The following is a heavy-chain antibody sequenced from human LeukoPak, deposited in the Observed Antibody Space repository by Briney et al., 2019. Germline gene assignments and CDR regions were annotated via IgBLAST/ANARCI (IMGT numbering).Heavy chain of an antibody. D-gene: IGHD4-17*01. V-gene: IGHV3-30*02. CDR1: GFTFNRHA. CDR3: ARHFHPAETTGGYFDL. CDR2: IRYDGDVK. J-gene: IGHJ2*01. Sequence: GGSLRLSCAASGFTFNRHAMYWVRQTPGKGLEWVSFIRYDGDVKYYADSVRGRFTISRDNSKNTLYLQMTSLRAEDTAVYYCARHFHPAETTGGYFDLWGRGTLVTVSA.